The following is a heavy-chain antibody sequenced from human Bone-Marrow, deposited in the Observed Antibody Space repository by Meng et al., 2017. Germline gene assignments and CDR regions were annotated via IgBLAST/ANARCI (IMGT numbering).Heavy chain of an antibody. D-gene: IGHD3-3*01. V-gene: IGHV3-30*04. CDR3: ARVSGGGSGYYGDY. CDR1: GFTSNSYA. CDR2: ISYDGSNK. Sequence: GESLKISCAASGFTSNSYAMRWVRQAPGKGLEWVAVISYDGSNKYYADSVKGRFTISRDNSKNTLYLQMNSLRAEDTAVYYCARVSGGGSGYYGDYWGQGTLVTVSS. J-gene: IGHJ4*02.